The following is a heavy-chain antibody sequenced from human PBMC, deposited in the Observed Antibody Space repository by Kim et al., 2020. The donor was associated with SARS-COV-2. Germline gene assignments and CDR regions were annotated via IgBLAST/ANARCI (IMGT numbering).Heavy chain of an antibody. D-gene: IGHD6-19*01. CDR3: AKDGRWLPNDC. V-gene: IGHV3-23*01. J-gene: IGHJ4*02. Sequence: YADSVRGRLTISGDNSRSSLYLQMNGLRVEDTATYYCAKDGRWLPNDCWGQGTLVTVSS.